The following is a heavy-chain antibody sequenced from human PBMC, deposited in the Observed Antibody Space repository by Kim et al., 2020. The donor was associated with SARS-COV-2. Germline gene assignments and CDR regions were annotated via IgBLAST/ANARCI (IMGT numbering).Heavy chain of an antibody. CDR3: AKEARSIYGSGSYLDY. Sequence: SVKGRFTISRDNTKNTLYLQMNSLRAEDTAVYYCAKEARSIYGSGSYLDYWGQGTLVTVSS. V-gene: IGHV3-30*02. J-gene: IGHJ4*02. D-gene: IGHD3-10*01.